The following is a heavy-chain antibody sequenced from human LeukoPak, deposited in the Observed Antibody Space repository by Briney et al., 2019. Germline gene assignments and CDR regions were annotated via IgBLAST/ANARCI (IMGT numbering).Heavy chain of an antibody. Sequence: GGSLRLSCAASGFTFSSYWMSWVRQAPGKGLEWVANIKQDGSEKYYVDSVKGRFTISRDNAKNSLYLQMSSLRAEDTAVYYCARAGGEYYYGSGSPFDYWGQGTLVTVSS. J-gene: IGHJ4*02. CDR3: ARAGGEYYYGSGSPFDY. CDR1: GFTFSSYW. CDR2: IKQDGSEK. D-gene: IGHD3-10*01. V-gene: IGHV3-7*01.